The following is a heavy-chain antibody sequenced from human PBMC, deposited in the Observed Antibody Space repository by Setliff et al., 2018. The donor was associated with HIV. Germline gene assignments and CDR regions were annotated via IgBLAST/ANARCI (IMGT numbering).Heavy chain of an antibody. CDR2: ISSSSSYT. D-gene: IGHD4-17*01. V-gene: IGHV3-11*05. Sequence: PGGSLRLSCAASGFTFSDYYMSWIRQAPGKGLEWVSYISSSSSYTYYAGSVKGRFTISRDSSKNTLYLQRNSLRAEDTAVYYCAKDQTSYGDYVLGPSFDLWGRGTLVTVSS. CDR1: GFTFSDYY. J-gene: IGHJ2*01. CDR3: AKDQTSYGDYVLGPSFDL.